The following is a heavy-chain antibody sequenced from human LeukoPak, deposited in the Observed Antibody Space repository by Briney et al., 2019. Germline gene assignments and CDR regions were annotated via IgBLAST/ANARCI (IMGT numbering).Heavy chain of an antibody. CDR2: VAHIGST. D-gene: IGHD7-27*01. CDR3: ARENWGSGHFLDY. J-gene: IGHJ4*02. CDR1: GGSISSYY. V-gene: IGHV4-59*01. Sequence: SETLSLTCTVSGGSISSYYWSWIRQPPGKGLEWVGHVAHIGSTSYNPSLNSRVSISRDTSKKQLSLKLSSVTAADTAVYFCARENWGSGHFLDYWGQGTLVTVFS.